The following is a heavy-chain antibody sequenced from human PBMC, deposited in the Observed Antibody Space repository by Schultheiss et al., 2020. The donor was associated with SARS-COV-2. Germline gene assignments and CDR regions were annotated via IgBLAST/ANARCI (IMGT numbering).Heavy chain of an antibody. J-gene: IGHJ5*02. D-gene: IGHD5-18*01. CDR3: AKGHSYGPTGIFDP. CDR1: GFTFSSYE. V-gene: IGHV3-48*03. Sequence: GGSLRLSCAASGFTFSSYEMNWVRQAPGKGLEWVSYISSSGSTIYYADSVKGRFTISRDNSKNTLYLQMNSLRAEDTAVYYCAKGHSYGPTGIFDPWGQGTLVTVSS. CDR2: ISSSGSTI.